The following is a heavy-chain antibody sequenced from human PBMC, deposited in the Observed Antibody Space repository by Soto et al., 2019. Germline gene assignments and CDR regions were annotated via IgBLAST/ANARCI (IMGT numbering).Heavy chain of an antibody. J-gene: IGHJ1*01. CDR3: ARDGEGYYDSSGWAFQH. V-gene: IGHV4-31*03. CDR2: IYYSGST. Sequence: QVQLQESGPGLVKPSQTLSLTCTVSGGSISSGGYYWSWIRQHPGKGLEWIGYIYYSGSTYYNPXLTRRVTISVXXSXNXXSLKLSSVTAADTAVYYCARDGEGYYDSSGWAFQHWGQGTLVTVSS. CDR1: GGSISSGGYY. D-gene: IGHD3-22*01.